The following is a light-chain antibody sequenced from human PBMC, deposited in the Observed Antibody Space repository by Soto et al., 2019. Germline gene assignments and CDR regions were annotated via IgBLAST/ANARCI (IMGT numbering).Light chain of an antibody. Sequence: QSVLTQPASGSGSPGQSISISCTGTTSDVGRYNYVSWYQQHPGEAPKLMIYDVSYRPSWVSNRFSGSKSGITASLTISGLQAEDEADYYCNSFTTSSTYVFGTGTKVTV. CDR3: NSFTTSSTYV. J-gene: IGLJ1*01. V-gene: IGLV2-14*03. CDR2: DVS. CDR1: TSDVGRYNY.